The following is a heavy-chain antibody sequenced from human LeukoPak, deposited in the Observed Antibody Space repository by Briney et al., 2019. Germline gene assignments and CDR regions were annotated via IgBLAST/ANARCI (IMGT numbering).Heavy chain of an antibody. CDR2: MNPNSGNT. CDR1: GYTFTSYD. CDR3: ARGAYGGNGNWFDP. Sequence: ASVKVSCKASGYTFTSYDINWVRQATGQGLEWMGWMNPNSGNTGYAQKFQGRVTMTRNTSISTSYMELSSLRSEDTAVYYCARGAYGGNGNWFDPWGQGTLVTVSS. V-gene: IGHV1-8*01. J-gene: IGHJ5*02. D-gene: IGHD4-23*01.